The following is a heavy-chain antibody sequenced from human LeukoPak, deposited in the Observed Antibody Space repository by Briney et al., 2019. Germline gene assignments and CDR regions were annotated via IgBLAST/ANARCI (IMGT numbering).Heavy chain of an antibody. CDR2: ISAYSGNT. CDR1: GYTFTSYG. Sequence: ASVKVSCKASGYTFTSYGISWVRQAPGQGLEWMGWISAYSGNTNYAQKLQSRVTMTTDTSTSTAYMELRSLRSDDTAVYYCARALAAAGFSNWFDPWGQGTLVTVSS. J-gene: IGHJ5*02. V-gene: IGHV1-18*01. D-gene: IGHD6-13*01. CDR3: ARALAAAGFSNWFDP.